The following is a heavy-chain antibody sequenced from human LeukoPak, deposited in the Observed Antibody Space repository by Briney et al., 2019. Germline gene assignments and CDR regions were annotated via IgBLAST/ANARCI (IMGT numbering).Heavy chain of an antibody. CDR2: IYYSGST. CDR1: GGSISSYY. V-gene: IGHV4-59*01. J-gene: IGHJ5*02. D-gene: IGHD2-21*02. CDR3: ARAVVTAIGWFDP. Sequence: PSQTLSLTCTVSGGSISSYYWSWIRQPPGKGLEWIGYIYYSGSTNYNPSLKSRVTISVDTSKNQFSLKLSSVTAADTAVYYCARAVVTAIGWFDPWGQGTLVTVSS.